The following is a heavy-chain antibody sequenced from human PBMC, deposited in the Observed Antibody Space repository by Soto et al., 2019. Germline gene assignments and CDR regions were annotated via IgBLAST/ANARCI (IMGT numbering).Heavy chain of an antibody. D-gene: IGHD2-15*01. CDR2: ISASSENL. V-gene: IGHV3-48*01. J-gene: IGHJ4*02. CDR1: GFTFSSFG. Sequence: EVQLVESGGGFVQPGGSLRLSCAASGFTFSSFGMNWVRHAPGKGLECVSFISASSENLYYADSVKGRFIISRDNAKNSLYLQMNSLRAEDTAVYYCARDPLGYCSGGSCHWGQGTLVIVSS. CDR3: ARDPLGYCSGGSCH.